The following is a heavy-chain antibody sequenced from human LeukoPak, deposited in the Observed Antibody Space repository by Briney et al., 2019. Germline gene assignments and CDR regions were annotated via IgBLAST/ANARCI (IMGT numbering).Heavy chain of an antibody. CDR3: VAISYLAFDI. CDR1: GFAFSSYG. Sequence: GALRLSCAASGFAFSSYGMHWVRQAPGKGLEWVANIKEDGNEKYYVDSVKGRFTISRDNAKNSAYLQINSLRVEDTAVYYCVAISYLAFDIWGQGTMVTVSS. D-gene: IGHD3-3*01. CDR2: IKEDGNEK. J-gene: IGHJ3*02. V-gene: IGHV3-7*01.